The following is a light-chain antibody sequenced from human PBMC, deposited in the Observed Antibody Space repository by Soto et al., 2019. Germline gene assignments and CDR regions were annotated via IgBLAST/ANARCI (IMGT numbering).Light chain of an antibody. CDR2: GAS. V-gene: IGKV3-15*01. J-gene: IGKJ1*01. CDR1: QSVSSN. Sequence: EIVMTQSPATLSVSPGERATLSSRASQSVSSNLAWYQQKPGQAPRLLIYGASTRATGIPARFSGSGSGTEFTPTISSLQSQDFAGYYWQQHNNWPQTFGQGTKVEIK. CDR3: QQHNNWPQT.